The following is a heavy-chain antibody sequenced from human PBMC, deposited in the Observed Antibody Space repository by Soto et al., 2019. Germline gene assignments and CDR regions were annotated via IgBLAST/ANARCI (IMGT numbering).Heavy chain of an antibody. CDR1: GGSISSGGYS. CDR3: ARAHYGDYGYGMDV. V-gene: IGHV4-30-2*01. D-gene: IGHD4-17*01. Sequence: QLQLQESGSGLVKPSQTLSLTCAVSGGSISSGGYSWSWIRQPPGKGLESIGYISDSGRTYYNPSLKSRVTISVDRSKNQSSLKLSSVTAADTALYYCARAHYGDYGYGMDVWGQGTTVTVSS. J-gene: IGHJ6*02. CDR2: ISDSGRT.